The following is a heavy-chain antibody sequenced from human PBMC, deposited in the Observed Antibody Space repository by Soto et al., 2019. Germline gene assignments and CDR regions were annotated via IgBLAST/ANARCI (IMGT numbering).Heavy chain of an antibody. Sequence: QVQLQESGPGLVKPSETLSLTCTVSGGSISSYYWSWIRQPPGKGLEWLGYIYYSGSTNYNPSLKSRVTISVDTSKNQFSLKLSSVTAADTAVYYCARAYSNYEDYYYYYMDVWGKGTTVTVSS. CDR1: GGSISSYY. D-gene: IGHD4-4*01. V-gene: IGHV4-59*01. CDR2: IYYSGST. J-gene: IGHJ6*03. CDR3: ARAYSNYEDYYYYYMDV.